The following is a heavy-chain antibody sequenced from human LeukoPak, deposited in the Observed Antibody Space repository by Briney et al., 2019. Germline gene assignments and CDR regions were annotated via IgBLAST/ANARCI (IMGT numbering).Heavy chain of an antibody. Sequence: KSSETLSLTCTVSGGSISSYYWSWIWQPPGKGLEWIGYIYYGGSTDYNPSLKSRVTISKDTPKTQFSLRLSSVTAADTAVYYCARARLDSSGRFDYWGQGTLVTVSS. V-gene: IGHV4-59*01. CDR1: GGSISSYY. D-gene: IGHD3-22*01. CDR3: ARARLDSSGRFDY. CDR2: IYYGGST. J-gene: IGHJ4*02.